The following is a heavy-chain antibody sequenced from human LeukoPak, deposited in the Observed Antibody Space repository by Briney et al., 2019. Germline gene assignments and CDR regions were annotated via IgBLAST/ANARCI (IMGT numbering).Heavy chain of an antibody. CDR3: ARGHAQNTDGYHRDY. CDR2: ISYDGSNK. J-gene: IGHJ4*02. D-gene: IGHD5-18*01. Sequence: VGSLRLSCAAPGFTFSSYAMHWVRQATGKGLEWVAVISYDGSNKYYADSVKGRFTISRDNSKNTLYLQMNSLRAEDTAVYYCARGHAQNTDGYHRDYWGQGTLVTVSS. V-gene: IGHV3-30-3*01. CDR1: GFTFSSYA.